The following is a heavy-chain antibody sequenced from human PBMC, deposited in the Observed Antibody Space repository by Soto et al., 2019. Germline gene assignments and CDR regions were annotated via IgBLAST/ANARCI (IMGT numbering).Heavy chain of an antibody. J-gene: IGHJ4*02. V-gene: IGHV3-23*01. CDR3: AKDGTPLGATHRLYYFDY. D-gene: IGHD1-26*01. Sequence: PGGSLRLSCAASGFTFSSYAMSWVRQAPGKGLEWVSAISGSGGSTYYADSVKGRFTISRDNSKNTLYLQMNSLRAEDTAVYYCAKDGTPLGATHRLYYFDYWGQGTLVTVSS. CDR1: GFTFSSYA. CDR2: ISGSGGST.